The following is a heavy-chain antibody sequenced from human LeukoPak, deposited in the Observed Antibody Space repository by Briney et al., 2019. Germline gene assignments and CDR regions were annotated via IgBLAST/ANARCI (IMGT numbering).Heavy chain of an antibody. CDR1: GFSIGNYG. Sequence: GGSLRLSCAVSGFSIGNYGMHWVRQAHDKGLEWVAMISHDGGAKYYGDSVKGRLTISRDNSENTLYLQMNSLRVEDTAVYYCARDWGSSGWYNWFDPWGQGTLVTVSS. CDR2: ISHDGGAK. D-gene: IGHD6-19*01. J-gene: IGHJ5*02. CDR3: ARDWGSSGWYNWFDP. V-gene: IGHV3-30*03.